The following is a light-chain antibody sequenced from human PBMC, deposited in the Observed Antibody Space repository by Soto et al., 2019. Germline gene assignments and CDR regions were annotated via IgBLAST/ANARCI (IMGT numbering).Light chain of an antibody. CDR1: QSITDW. CDR3: QYWDDYSWT. Sequence: DIQMTQSPSTLSASVGDRVTITCRASQSITDWFAWYQQKPGKAPKFLIYKASNLEGGVPSRFSCSGSGTEFTLTISIVQPDDFATYYCQYWDDYSWTFGQGTKVEIK. V-gene: IGKV1-5*03. CDR2: KAS. J-gene: IGKJ1*01.